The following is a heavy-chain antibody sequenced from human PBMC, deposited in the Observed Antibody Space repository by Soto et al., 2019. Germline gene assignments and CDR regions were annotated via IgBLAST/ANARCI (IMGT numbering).Heavy chain of an antibody. J-gene: IGHJ6*02. CDR1: GFTFSSYA. D-gene: IGHD3-16*01. Sequence: GGSLRLSCAASGFTFSSYAMSWVRQAPGKGLEWVSAISRSGDSTYYADSVKGRFTISRDNSKNTLYLQMNSLRAEDTAVYYCAKGAFAGYYYYGMDVWGQGTTVTVSS. V-gene: IGHV3-23*01. CDR2: ISRSGDST. CDR3: AKGAFAGYYYYGMDV.